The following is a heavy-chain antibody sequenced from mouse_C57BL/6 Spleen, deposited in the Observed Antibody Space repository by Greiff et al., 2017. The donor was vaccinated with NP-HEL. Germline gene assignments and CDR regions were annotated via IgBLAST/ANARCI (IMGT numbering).Heavy chain of an antibody. J-gene: IGHJ4*01. Sequence: EVQRVESVAELVRPGASVKLSCTASGFNIKNTYMHWVKQRPEQGLEWIGRIDPANGNTKYAPKFQGKATITADTSSNTAYLQLSSLTSEDTAIYYCARCPYYYGSSYAMDYWGQGTSVTVSS. V-gene: IGHV14-3*01. CDR1: GFNIKNTY. CDR2: IDPANGNT. CDR3: ARCPYYYGSSYAMDY. D-gene: IGHD1-1*01.